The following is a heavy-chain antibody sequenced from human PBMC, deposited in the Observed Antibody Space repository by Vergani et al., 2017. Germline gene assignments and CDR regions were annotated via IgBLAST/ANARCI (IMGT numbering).Heavy chain of an antibody. CDR2: ISSSSSTI. Sequence: EVQLVESGGGLVQPGGSLRLSCAASGFTFSSYSMNLVRQAPGKGLEWVSYISSSSSTIYYADSVKGRFTISRNNAKNSLYLQMNSLRAEDTAVYYCAGAGDFWSGYAQDYWGQGTLVTVSS. CDR3: AGAGDFWSGYAQDY. V-gene: IGHV3-48*01. J-gene: IGHJ4*02. D-gene: IGHD3-3*01. CDR1: GFTFSSYS.